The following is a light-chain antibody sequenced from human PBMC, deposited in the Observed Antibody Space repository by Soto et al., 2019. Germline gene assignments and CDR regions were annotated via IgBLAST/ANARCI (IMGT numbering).Light chain of an antibody. Sequence: IVLTQSPGTLSLSPGERATLSCRASQSVSSSYLAWYQQKPGQAPRLLIYGASSRDTGIPDRFSGSGSGTDFALTISRLEPEDFAVYYCQQYGSSPLTFGQGTKVEIQ. CDR2: GAS. J-gene: IGKJ1*01. CDR3: QQYGSSPLT. CDR1: QSVSSSY. V-gene: IGKV3-20*01.